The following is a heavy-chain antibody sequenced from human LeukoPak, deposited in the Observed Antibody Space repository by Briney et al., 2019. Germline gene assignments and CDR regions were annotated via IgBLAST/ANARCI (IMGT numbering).Heavy chain of an antibody. D-gene: IGHD1-26*01. CDR3: ARDGGSYYEGPFDY. CDR1: GYTFTSYG. Sequence: ASVKVSCKASGYTFTSYGISWVRQAPGQGLEWMGWISAYNGNTNYAQKLQGRVTITTATSTSTAYMELRSLRSDDTAGYYCARDGGSYYEGPFDYWGQGTLVTVSS. V-gene: IGHV1-18*01. J-gene: IGHJ4*02. CDR2: ISAYNGNT.